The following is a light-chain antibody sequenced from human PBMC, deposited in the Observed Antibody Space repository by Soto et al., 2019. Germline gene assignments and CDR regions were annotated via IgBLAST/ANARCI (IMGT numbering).Light chain of an antibody. CDR1: QSVSSN. CDR2: GAS. Sequence: EIAMTQSPATLSLSPGERATLSCRASQSVSSNVAWYQQIPGQTPRLLIYGASTRATGIPVRFSGSGSGTEFTLTISSLQSEDFAVYYCHQYDDGPYTFGQGTKVDIK. J-gene: IGKJ2*01. CDR3: HQYDDGPYT. V-gene: IGKV3-15*01.